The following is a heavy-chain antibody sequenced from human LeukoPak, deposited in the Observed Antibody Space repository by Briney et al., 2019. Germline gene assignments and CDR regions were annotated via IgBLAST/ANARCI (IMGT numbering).Heavy chain of an antibody. V-gene: IGHV4-59*01. Sequence: SETLSLTCTASGGSISSYYWSWIRQPPGKGLEWIGYIYYSGSTNYNPSLKSRVTISVDTSKNQFSLKLSSVTAADTAVYYCARARRYCSSTSCYARFDYWGQGTLVTVSS. J-gene: IGHJ4*02. D-gene: IGHD2-2*01. CDR3: ARARRYCSSTSCYARFDY. CDR1: GGSISSYY. CDR2: IYYSGST.